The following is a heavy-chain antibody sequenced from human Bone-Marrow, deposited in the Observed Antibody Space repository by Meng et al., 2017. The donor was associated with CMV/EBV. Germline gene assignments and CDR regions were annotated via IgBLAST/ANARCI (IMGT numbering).Heavy chain of an antibody. CDR3: ARDTISGWSY. CDR2: ISAYNGNT. Sequence: ASVKVSCKASEYTFTSYDINWVRQAPGQGLEWMGWISAYNGNTKYAQKLQGRVTMTTDTSTSKAYMELRSRRSDETAVYYCARDTISGWSYWGQGNLVNVDS. D-gene: IGHD6-19*01. J-gene: IGHJ4*02. CDR1: EYTFTSYD. V-gene: IGHV1-18*01.